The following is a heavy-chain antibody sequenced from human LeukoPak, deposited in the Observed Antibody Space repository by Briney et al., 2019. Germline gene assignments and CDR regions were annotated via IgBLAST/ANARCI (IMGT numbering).Heavy chain of an antibody. Sequence: SGGSLRLSCVASGLTFSSQWMTWVRQAPGKGLEWLANIGGDGGRKFYVDSVKGRFTISRDNAESSLYLQMNNLRVEDTAVYYCARDGGWRLLDYWGRGTQVTVSS. D-gene: IGHD6-25*01. J-gene: IGHJ4*02. V-gene: IGHV3-7*01. CDR1: GLTFSSQW. CDR3: ARDGGWRLLDY. CDR2: IGGDGGRK.